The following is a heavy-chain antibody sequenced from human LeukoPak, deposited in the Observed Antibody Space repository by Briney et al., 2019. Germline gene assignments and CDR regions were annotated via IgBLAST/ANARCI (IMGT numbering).Heavy chain of an antibody. J-gene: IGHJ4*02. V-gene: IGHV1-2*02. CDR2: INPNSGGT. CDR1: GYTFTVYY. Sequence: ASVKVSFKASGYTFTVYYIHWLRQAPGQGLEWMGWINPNSGGTNYAQKFQGRVTMTRDTSISTAYMELSRLRSDDTAVYYCARPYYEILNGYSHFDYWGQGTLVTVSS. CDR3: ARPYYEILNGYSHFDY. D-gene: IGHD3-9*01.